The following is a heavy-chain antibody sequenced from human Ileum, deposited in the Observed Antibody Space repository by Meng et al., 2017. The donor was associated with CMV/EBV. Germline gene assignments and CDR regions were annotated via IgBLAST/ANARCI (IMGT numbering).Heavy chain of an antibody. CDR2: IRQDEREK. V-gene: IGHV3-7*01. CDR1: GFSFSSYW. CDR3: ATDTRGYFDY. Sequence: GGSLRLSCAASGFSFSSYWMTWVRQAPGKGLEWVANIRQDEREKYYVDSVQGRFTISGDNAHDSLYLQMNSLRVEDTAVYFCATDTRGYFDYWGQGTGTLVTVSS. J-gene: IGHJ4*02. D-gene: IGHD3-10*01.